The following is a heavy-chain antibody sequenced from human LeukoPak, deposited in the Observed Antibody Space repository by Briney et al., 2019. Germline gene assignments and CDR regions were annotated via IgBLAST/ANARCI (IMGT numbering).Heavy chain of an antibody. CDR1: GGTFSSYA. D-gene: IGHD3-3*01. Sequence: SVKVSCKASGGTFSSYAISWVRQAPGQGLEWMGGIMPFFATANYAQKFQGRVTITTDESTSTAYMELSSLRSEDTAVYYCAKVAVLQRFLEWLSHFDYWGQGTLVTVSS. J-gene: IGHJ4*02. CDR3: AKVAVLQRFLEWLSHFDY. V-gene: IGHV1-69*05. CDR2: IMPFFATA.